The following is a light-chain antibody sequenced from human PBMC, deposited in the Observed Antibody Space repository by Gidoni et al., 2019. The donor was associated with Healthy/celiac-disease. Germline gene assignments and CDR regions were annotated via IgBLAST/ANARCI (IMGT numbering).Light chain of an antibody. V-gene: IGKV3-20*01. CDR1: QSVSSSY. CDR2: GAS. CDR3: QQYGSSPPWT. J-gene: IGKJ1*01. Sequence: SLSPVERATLSCRASQSVSSSYLAWYQQKPGQAPRLLIYGASSRATGIPDRFSGSGSGTDFTLTISRMEPEDFAVYYCQQYGSSPPWTFGQGTKVEIK.